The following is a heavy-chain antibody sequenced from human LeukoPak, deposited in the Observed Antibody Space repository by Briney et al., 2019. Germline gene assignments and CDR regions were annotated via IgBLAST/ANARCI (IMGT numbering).Heavy chain of an antibody. Sequence: TGGSLRLSCATSGFTFSSHWMTWVRQAPGKGLEWVANIKEDGSKKNYVDSVKGRFTISRDNAKNSLYLQMNSLRAEDTAVYYCAREGVAAALYYYYYGMDVWGQGTTVTVSS. J-gene: IGHJ6*02. V-gene: IGHV3-7*01. CDR2: IKEDGSKK. CDR1: GFTFSSHW. D-gene: IGHD6-13*01. CDR3: AREGVAAALYYYYYGMDV.